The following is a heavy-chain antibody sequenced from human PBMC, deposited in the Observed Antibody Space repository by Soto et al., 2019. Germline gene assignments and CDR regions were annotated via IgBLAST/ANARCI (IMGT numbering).Heavy chain of an antibody. J-gene: IGHJ6*02. CDR1: GDTFTNYD. V-gene: IGHV1-8*01. CDR3: ARGRNGMDV. CDR2: MNPNSGNT. Sequence: QVQLVQSGAEVKKPGASVKVSCKASGDTFTNYDINWVRQATGQGLEWMGRMNPNSGNTGYAQKFQGRVTMTRNTAITTAYMELSSVRSEDTAVYYCARGRNGMDVWGQGTTVTVSS.